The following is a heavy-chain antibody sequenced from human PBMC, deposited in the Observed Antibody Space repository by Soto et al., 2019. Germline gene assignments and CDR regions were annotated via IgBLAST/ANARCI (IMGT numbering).Heavy chain of an antibody. V-gene: IGHV4-59*01. CDR2: IYYSGST. CDR3: ARVPYDFWSGPPHYYYMDV. Sequence: SETLSLTCTVSGGSISSYYWSWIRQPPGKGLEWIGYIYYSGSTNYNPSLKSRVTISVDTSKNQFSLKLSSVTAADTAVYYCARVPYDFWSGPPHYYYMDVWGKGTTVTASS. CDR1: GGSISSYY. J-gene: IGHJ6*03. D-gene: IGHD3-3*01.